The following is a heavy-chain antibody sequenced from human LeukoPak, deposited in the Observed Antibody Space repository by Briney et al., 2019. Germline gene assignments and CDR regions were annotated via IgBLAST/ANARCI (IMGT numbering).Heavy chain of an antibody. J-gene: IGHJ4*02. CDR3: ARLPVIVGAWSPIDY. Sequence: EPSVKLSCKPSAHTSTGYYMHWVRHPPGQGLEWMGWINPESARTNYAQQFQGRVTMTRDTSIRTAYMELTSPRSDDTAVDYCARLPVIVGAWSPIDYWGQGTRVTV. CDR2: INPESART. V-gene: IGHV1-2*02. CDR1: AHTSTGYY. D-gene: IGHD1-26*01.